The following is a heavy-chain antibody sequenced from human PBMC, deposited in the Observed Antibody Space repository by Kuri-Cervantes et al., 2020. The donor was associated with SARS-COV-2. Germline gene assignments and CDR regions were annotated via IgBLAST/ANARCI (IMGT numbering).Heavy chain of an antibody. J-gene: IGHJ3*02. CDR1: GFTFSGYA. Sequence: GGSLRLSCAASGFTFSGYAMSWVRQAPGKGLEWVSAISGSGGSTYYADSVKGRFTISRGNSKNTLYLQMNSLRAEDTAVYYCAKDGSITIFGVIPPDDAFDIWGQGTMVTVSS. CDR3: AKDGSITIFGVIPPDDAFDI. D-gene: IGHD3-3*01. CDR2: ISGSGGST. V-gene: IGHV3-23*01.